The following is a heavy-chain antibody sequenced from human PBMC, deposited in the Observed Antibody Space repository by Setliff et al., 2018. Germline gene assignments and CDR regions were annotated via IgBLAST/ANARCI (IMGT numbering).Heavy chain of an antibody. CDR2: IIPIIGEP. D-gene: IGHD3-10*01. Sequence: RPPVKVSCKASGGTFNTYGLSWVRQAPGQGLEWMGGIIPIIGEPNYAQKFQGRVTITADESTSTAYMELRSLKSEDTAVYYCAREALQRAGLYFFDIWGQGMLVTV. CDR3: AREALQRAGLYFFDI. J-gene: IGHJ4*02. V-gene: IGHV1-69*13. CDR1: GGTFNTYG.